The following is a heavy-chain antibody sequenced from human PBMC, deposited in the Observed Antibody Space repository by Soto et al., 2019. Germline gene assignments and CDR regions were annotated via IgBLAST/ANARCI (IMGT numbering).Heavy chain of an antibody. J-gene: IGHJ4*02. CDR2: IIPILGIA. CDR3: AGDKGEGSPGCRY. CDR1: GGTFSSYT. V-gene: IGHV1-69*08. Sequence: QVQLVQSGAEVKKPGSSVKVSCKASGGTFSSYTISWVRQAPGQGLEWMGRIIPILGIANYAQKFQGRVTITADKSTSTADMELRSMRAERTAGYYCAGDKGEGSPGCRYWGQGNLVTVSS. D-gene: IGHD2-15*01.